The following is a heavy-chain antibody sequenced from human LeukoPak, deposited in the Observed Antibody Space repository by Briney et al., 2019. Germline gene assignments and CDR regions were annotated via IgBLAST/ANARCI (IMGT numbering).Heavy chain of an antibody. CDR3: ARDQLYLVRGVPSDY. D-gene: IGHD3-10*01. Sequence: GASVKVSCKASGYTFTSYYMHWVRQAPGQGLEWMGIINPSGGSTSYAQKFQGRVTMTRDTSTSTVYMELSSLRSEDTAVCYCARDQLYLVRGVPSDYWGQGTLVTVSS. CDR2: INPSGGST. J-gene: IGHJ4*02. CDR1: GYTFTSYY. V-gene: IGHV1-46*01.